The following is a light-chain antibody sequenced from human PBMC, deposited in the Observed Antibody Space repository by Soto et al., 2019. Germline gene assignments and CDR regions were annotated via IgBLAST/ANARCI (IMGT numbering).Light chain of an antibody. CDR1: QSISSY. CDR2: GAS. V-gene: IGKV3-20*01. CDR3: QQYGSSPST. Sequence: EIVLTQSPDTLSLSPGERATLSCRASQSISSYLAWYQQKPGQAPRLLIYGASSRATGIPDRFSGSGSGTDFTLAISRLEPGDFAVYYCQQYGSSPSTFGPGTKVDIK. J-gene: IGKJ3*01.